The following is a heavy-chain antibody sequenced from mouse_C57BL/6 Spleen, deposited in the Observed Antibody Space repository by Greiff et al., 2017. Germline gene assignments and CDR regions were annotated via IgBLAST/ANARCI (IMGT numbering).Heavy chain of an antibody. Sequence: VQLQQSGPGLVKPSQSLSLTCSVTGYSITSGYYWNWIRQFPGNKLEWMGYISYDGSNNYNPSLKNRISITRDTSKNQFFLKLNSVTTEDTATXYCAREGRNAMDYWGQGTSVTVSS. J-gene: IGHJ4*01. CDR2: ISYDGSN. V-gene: IGHV3-6*01. CDR3: AREGRNAMDY. CDR1: GYSITSGYY.